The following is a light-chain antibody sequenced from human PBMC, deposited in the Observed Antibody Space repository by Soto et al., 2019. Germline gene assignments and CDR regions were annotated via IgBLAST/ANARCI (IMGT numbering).Light chain of an antibody. J-gene: IGKJ1*01. Sequence: ENVLTQSPATLSLSPGERATLSCRASQSVGSYLAWYQQKPGQAPRLLIYDASNRATGIPARFSGSGSGTDFTLSISRLEPEDFAVYYCQQYGTSLWTFGHGTKVDIK. CDR1: QSVGSY. V-gene: IGKV3-11*01. CDR2: DAS. CDR3: QQYGTSLWT.